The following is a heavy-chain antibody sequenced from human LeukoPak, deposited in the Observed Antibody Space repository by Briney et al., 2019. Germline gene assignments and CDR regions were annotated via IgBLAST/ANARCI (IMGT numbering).Heavy chain of an antibody. V-gene: IGHV3-15*01. CDR3: TTGYCSSSSCHRSLYFDY. J-gene: IGHJ4*02. D-gene: IGHD2-2*01. Sequence: GGSLRLSCAASGFTFNRYRMHWVRQAPGKGLEWVGRIKSKTDGGTTDYAAPVKGRFTVSRDDSKNTLYLQMNSLKTEDTAVYYCTTGYCSSSSCHRSLYFDYWGQGTLVTVSS. CDR2: IKSKTDGGTT. CDR1: GFTFNRYR.